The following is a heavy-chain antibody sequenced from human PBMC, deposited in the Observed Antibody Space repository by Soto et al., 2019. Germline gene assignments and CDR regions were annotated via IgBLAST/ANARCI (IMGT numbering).Heavy chain of an antibody. V-gene: IGHV4-34*01. J-gene: IGHJ4*02. D-gene: IGHD6-19*01. CDR3: ARVTRAGSRGWNRVPRVPAPQFNY. CDR1: GGSFSGYY. CDR2: INHSGST. Sequence: SETLSLPCAVYGGSFSGYYWSWSRQPPGKALEWIGEINHSGSTSYNPSLKSRVTISVGRSKNQFSLQMSSVTPADMSVYSCARVTRAGSRGWNRVPRVPAPQFNYWGQGTLLTSSS.